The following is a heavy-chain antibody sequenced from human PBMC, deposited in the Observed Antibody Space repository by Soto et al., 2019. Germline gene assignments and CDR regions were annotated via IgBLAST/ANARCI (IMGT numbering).Heavy chain of an antibody. Sequence: SSETLSLTFTVSGCSLSRSSYYWGWVRQPPGKGLEWIGSVYYSGSTYYNPSLESRVTISVDKSKNQFSLKLMSLSAADTAVYYCGRLEGLATISYYFDYWGQGALVTVSS. V-gene: IGHV4-39*01. D-gene: IGHD3-9*01. J-gene: IGHJ4*02. CDR1: GCSLSRSSYY. CDR3: GRLEGLATISYYFDY. CDR2: VYYSGST.